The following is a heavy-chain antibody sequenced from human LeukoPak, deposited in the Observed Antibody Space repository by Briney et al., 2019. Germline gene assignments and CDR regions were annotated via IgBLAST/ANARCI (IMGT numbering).Heavy chain of an antibody. J-gene: IGHJ3*02. CDR2: INHSGST. CDR1: GGSFSGYY. Sequence: SETLSLTCAVYGGSFSGYYWSWIRQPPGKGLEWIGEINHSGSTNYNPSLKSRVTISVDTSKNQFSLKLSSVTAADTAVYYCARPRRGAPGAFDIWGQGTMVTVSS. D-gene: IGHD3-10*01. CDR3: ARPRRGAPGAFDI. V-gene: IGHV4-34*01.